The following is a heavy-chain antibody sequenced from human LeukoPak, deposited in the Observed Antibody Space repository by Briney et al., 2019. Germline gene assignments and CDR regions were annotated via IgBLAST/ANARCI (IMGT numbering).Heavy chain of an antibody. V-gene: IGHV3-23*01. CDR2: IFDSSAPT. CDR3: TKAVGGGRDAYDI. D-gene: IGHD3-16*01. CDR1: GFSFSRHA. J-gene: IGHJ3*02. Sequence: GGSLRLSCVASGFSFSRHAMNWVHQAPGKGLEWVSSIFDSSAPTQYADFVKGRFTISRDNSKNTVYVQMESLRVEDTAIYYCTKAVGGGRDAYDIWGQGTMVTVSS.